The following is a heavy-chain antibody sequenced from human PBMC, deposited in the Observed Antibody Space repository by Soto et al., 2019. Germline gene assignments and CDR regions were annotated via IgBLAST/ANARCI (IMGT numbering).Heavy chain of an antibody. Sequence: QVQLQESGPGLVKPSETLSLTCTVSGGFISNYYWSWIRQPPGKGLEWIGYIYYSGSTNYNPSLKSRVTISVDTSKNQFSLKLSSVTAADTAVYYCAREGAGRGYYYYAMDVWGQGTTVTVSS. V-gene: IGHV4-59*01. CDR1: GGFISNYY. CDR2: IYYSGST. CDR3: AREGAGRGYYYYAMDV. D-gene: IGHD1-26*01. J-gene: IGHJ6*02.